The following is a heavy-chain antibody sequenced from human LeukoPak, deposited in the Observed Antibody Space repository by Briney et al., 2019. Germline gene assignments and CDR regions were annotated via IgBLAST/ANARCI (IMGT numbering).Heavy chain of an antibody. Sequence: VGSLRLSCAASGFTFSSYSMNSVRQAPRKGLEWGSSISSSSSYIYYADSVKGRFTISRDNAKNSLYLQMNSLRGEDAAVYYCARRAGDYSHPYDYWGQGTLVTVSS. CDR3: ARRAGDYSHPYDY. D-gene: IGHD3-22*01. CDR2: ISSSSSYI. J-gene: IGHJ4*02. CDR1: GFTFSSYS. V-gene: IGHV3-21*04.